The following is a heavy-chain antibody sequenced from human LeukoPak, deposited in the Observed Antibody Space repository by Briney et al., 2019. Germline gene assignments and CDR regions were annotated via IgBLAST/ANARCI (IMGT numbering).Heavy chain of an antibody. D-gene: IGHD1-1*01. Sequence: SETLSLTCTVSGVSISPYYWSWIRQPPGKGLEWIGYIYYSGSTDYNPSLKRRVTISLDKSKNQFSLKLSSVTAADTAVYYCARDRHWTSDWVFDYWGQGTLVTVSS. CDR2: IYYSGST. CDR3: ARDRHWTSDWVFDY. J-gene: IGHJ4*02. V-gene: IGHV4-59*01. CDR1: GVSISPYY.